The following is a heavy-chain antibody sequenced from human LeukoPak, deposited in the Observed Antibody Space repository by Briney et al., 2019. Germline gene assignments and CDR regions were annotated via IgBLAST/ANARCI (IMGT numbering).Heavy chain of an antibody. J-gene: IGHJ4*02. CDR3: ARLTGSYLDY. D-gene: IGHD7-27*01. V-gene: IGHV3-33*01. Sequence: GRSLRLSCAASGFTFSSNGMHWVRQAPGKGLEWVALIWYDGSKKYYADSVKGRFTISRDNSKNILYLQMNSLRAEDTAVYYCARLTGSYLDYWGQGTVVTVSS. CDR2: IWYDGSKK. CDR1: GFTFSSNG.